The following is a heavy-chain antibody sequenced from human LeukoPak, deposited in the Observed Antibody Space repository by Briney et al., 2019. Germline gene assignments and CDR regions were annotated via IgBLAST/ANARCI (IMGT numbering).Heavy chain of an antibody. CDR2: IYYSGST. J-gene: IGHJ5*02. CDR3: ARLITMVRGLEDWFDP. D-gene: IGHD3-10*01. CDR1: GGSISSSGYY. V-gene: IGHV4-39*02. Sequence: SETLSLTCTVSGGSISSSGYYWGWIRQPPGKGLEWIGNIYYSGSTYYNPSLKSRVTISVDTSKNHFSLKLSSVTAADTAVYYCARLITMVRGLEDWFDPWGQGSLVTVSS.